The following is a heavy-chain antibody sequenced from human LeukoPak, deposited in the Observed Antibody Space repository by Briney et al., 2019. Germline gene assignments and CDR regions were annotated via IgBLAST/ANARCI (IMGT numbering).Heavy chain of an antibody. CDR1: GYTFTGYY. J-gene: IGHJ5*02. V-gene: IGHV1-2*02. CDR3: TRDYIAVAGNWFDP. CDR2: INPNSGGT. Sequence: GASVKVSCKASGYTFTGYYVHWVRQAPGQGLEWMGWINPNSGGTNYAQKFQGRVTMTRDTSISTAYMELSRLRSDDTAVYYCTRDYIAVAGNWFDPWGQGTLVTVSS. D-gene: IGHD6-19*01.